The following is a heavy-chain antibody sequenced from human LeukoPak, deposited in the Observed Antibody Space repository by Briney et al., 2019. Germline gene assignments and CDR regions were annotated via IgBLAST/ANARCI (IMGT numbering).Heavy chain of an antibody. J-gene: IGHJ4*02. CDR2: INRSGSA. Sequence: SETLSLICAVYGASLSGYYWSWIRQPPGRGLEWIGEINRSGSANYNPSLKSRVTVSVDTSKNQFSLKLSSVTAADTAVYYCARAHYGTASPAGGLWGQGTLVTVSS. CDR1: GASLSGYY. CDR3: ARAHYGTASPAGGL. D-gene: IGHD1-1*01. V-gene: IGHV4-34*01.